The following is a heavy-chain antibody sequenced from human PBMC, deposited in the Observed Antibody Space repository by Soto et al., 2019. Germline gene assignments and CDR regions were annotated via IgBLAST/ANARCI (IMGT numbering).Heavy chain of an antibody. CDR2: IIPILGIA. CDR3: ARDPLADGGNY. J-gene: IGHJ4*02. Sequence: QVQLVQSGAEVKKPGSSVKVSCKASGGTFSSYTISWVRQAPGQGLEWMGRIIPILGIANYAQKFQGRVTITADKATSTAYMELSSLRSEDTAVYYCARDPLADGGNYWGQGTLGTVSS. D-gene: IGHD3-16*01. V-gene: IGHV1-69*08. CDR1: GGTFSSYT.